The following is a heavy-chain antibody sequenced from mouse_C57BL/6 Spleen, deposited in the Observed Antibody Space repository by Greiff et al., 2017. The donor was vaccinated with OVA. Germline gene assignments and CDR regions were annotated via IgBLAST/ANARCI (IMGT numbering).Heavy chain of an antibody. CDR3: TREEDGSSPAWFAY. Sequence: EVKLVESGEGLVKPGGSLKLSCAASGFTFSSYAMSWVRQTPEKRLEWVAYISSGGDYIYYADTVKGRFTISRDNARNTLYLQMSSLKSEDTAMYYCTREEDGSSPAWFAYWGQGTLVTVSA. CDR2: ISSGGDYI. V-gene: IGHV5-9-1*02. CDR1: GFTFSSYA. J-gene: IGHJ3*01. D-gene: IGHD1-1*01.